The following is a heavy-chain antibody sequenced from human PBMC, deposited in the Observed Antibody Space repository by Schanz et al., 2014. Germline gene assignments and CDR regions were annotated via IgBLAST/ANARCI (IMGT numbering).Heavy chain of an antibody. D-gene: IGHD3-3*01. Sequence: QLQLVQSGAEVKKPGSSVKVSCKLSGGTFSSYTISWMRQAPGQGLEWMGMINPSGGSTTYAQKFQGRVTMTRDTSTSTVYMELSSLRSDDSAVYYCASDFWSGYSHYYYGLDVWGQGTTVTVSS. J-gene: IGHJ6*02. CDR3: ASDFWSGYSHYYYGLDV. CDR1: GGTFSSYT. V-gene: IGHV1-46*01. CDR2: INPSGGST.